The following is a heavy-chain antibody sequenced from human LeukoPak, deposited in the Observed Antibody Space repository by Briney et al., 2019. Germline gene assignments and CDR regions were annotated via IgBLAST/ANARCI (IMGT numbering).Heavy chain of an antibody. D-gene: IGHD3-10*01. CDR3: AKDPMWFGEGDYKYYMDV. CDR2: ISGSGAKA. CDR1: KFTFSTSA. J-gene: IGHJ6*03. V-gene: IGHV3-23*01. Sequence: GGSLRLSCVAPKFTFSTSALSWVRQAPGRGLEWVSGISGSGAKAYYSDSVKGRFTISRDNSKSMLYLQMNSLRVEDTALYYCAKDPMWFGEGDYKYYMDVWGKGTTVTVSS.